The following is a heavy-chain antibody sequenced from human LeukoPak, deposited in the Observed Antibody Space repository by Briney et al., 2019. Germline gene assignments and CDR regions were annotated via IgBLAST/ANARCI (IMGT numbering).Heavy chain of an antibody. V-gene: IGHV3-23*01. D-gene: IGHD3-22*01. CDR3: AKRGVVIRVILVGFHKEAYYFDS. J-gene: IGHJ4*02. CDR1: GITLSNYG. CDR2: ISDSGGKT. Sequence: GGSLRLSCAVSGITLSNYGMSWVRQAPGKGLEWVAGISDSGGKTNYADSVKGRYTISRDNPKNTLYLQMNSLRAEDTAVYFCAKRGVVIRVILVGFHKEAYYFDSWGQGALVTVSS.